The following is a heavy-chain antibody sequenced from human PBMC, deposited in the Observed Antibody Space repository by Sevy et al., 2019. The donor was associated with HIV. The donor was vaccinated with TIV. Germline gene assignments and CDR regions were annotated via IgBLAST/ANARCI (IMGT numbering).Heavy chain of an antibody. J-gene: IGHJ4*02. Sequence: GGSLRLSCTAFGFPFDTFALNWVRQAPGKGLEWVSTIGLGHENIHYVDSVKGRFTISRDNSRNTVYLQLNSLRAEDTAMYYCGSGVRAHFDSWGQGTPVTVSS. D-gene: IGHD2-15*01. CDR1: GFPFDTFA. CDR2: IGLGHENI. CDR3: GSGVRAHFDS. V-gene: IGHV3-23*01.